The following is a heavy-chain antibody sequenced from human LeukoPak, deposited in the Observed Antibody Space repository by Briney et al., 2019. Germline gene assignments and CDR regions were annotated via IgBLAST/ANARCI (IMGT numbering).Heavy chain of an antibody. CDR1: GGTFSSYA. CDR2: IIPIFGTA. CDR3: ANAMSGYCSGGSCDPLDY. J-gene: IGHJ4*02. Sequence: SVKVSCRASGGTFSSYAISWVRQAPGQGLEWMGGIIPIFGTANYAQKFQGRVAITADESTSTAYMELSSLRSEDTAVYYCANAMSGYCSGGSCDPLDYWGQGTLVTVSS. V-gene: IGHV1-69*13. D-gene: IGHD2-15*01.